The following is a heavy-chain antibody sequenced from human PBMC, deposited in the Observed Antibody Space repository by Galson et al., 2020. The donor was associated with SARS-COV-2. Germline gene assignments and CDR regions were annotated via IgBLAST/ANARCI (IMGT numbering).Heavy chain of an antibody. CDR3: AREPEGYSGYDYPYYFDY. CDR1: GDSVSSNSAA. CDR2: TYYRSKWYN. D-gene: IGHD5-12*01. Sequence: SLTLSLTCAISGDSVSSNSAAWNWIRQSPSRGLEWLGRTYYRSKWYNDYAVSVKSRITINPDTSKNQFSLQLNSVTPEDTAVYYCAREPEGYSGYDYPYYFDYWGQGTLVTVSS. J-gene: IGHJ4*02. V-gene: IGHV6-1*01.